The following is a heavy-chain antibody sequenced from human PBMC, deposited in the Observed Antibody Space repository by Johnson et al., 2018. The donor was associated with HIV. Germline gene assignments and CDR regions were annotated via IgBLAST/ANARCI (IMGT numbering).Heavy chain of an antibody. J-gene: IGHJ3*02. CDR3: AKYKDNWNYGAFDI. V-gene: IGHV3-30*18. CDR1: GFTFSSYA. CDR2: ISYDGSNK. D-gene: IGHD1-7*01. Sequence: QLVESGGGVVQPGRSLRLSCAASGFTFSSYAMHWVRQAPGKGLEWVAVISYDGSNKYYADSVKGRFTISRDNSKNTLYLQMNSLRAEDTAVYYCAKYKDNWNYGAFDIWGQGTMVTVSS.